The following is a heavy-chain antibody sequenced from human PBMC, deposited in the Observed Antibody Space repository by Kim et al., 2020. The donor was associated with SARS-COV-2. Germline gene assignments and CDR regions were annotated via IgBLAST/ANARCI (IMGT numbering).Heavy chain of an antibody. CDR1: GFTFSDAW. V-gene: IGHV3-15*01. D-gene: IGHD5-12*01. CDR3: ATVFLRGYTGYVGF. Sequence: GGSLRLSCAASGFTFSDAWMTWVRQAPGKGLEWVGRLKSQAGGGTTDYAAPVKGRFTISRDDSKTTLYLQMNSLKSEDTAVYYCATVFLRGYTGYVGFWGQGTLVTVSS. J-gene: IGHJ4*02. CDR2: LKSQAGGGTT.